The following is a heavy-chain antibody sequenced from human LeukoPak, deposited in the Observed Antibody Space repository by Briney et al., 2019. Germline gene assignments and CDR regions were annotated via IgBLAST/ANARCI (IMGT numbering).Heavy chain of an antibody. V-gene: IGHV1-18*01. Sequence: ASVKVSCKASGYTFTNYGISWVRQAPGQGLEWMGWISAYNGNTNYAQKLQGRVTMTTDTSTNTAYMELRSLRAEDTAVCYCANSPAVAGIASKYYFDYWGQGTLVTVSS. CDR3: ANSPAVAGIASKYYFDY. CDR2: ISAYNGNT. CDR1: GYTFTNYG. J-gene: IGHJ4*02. D-gene: IGHD6-19*01.